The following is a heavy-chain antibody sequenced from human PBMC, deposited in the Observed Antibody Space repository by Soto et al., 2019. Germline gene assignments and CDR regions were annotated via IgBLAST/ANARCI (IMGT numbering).Heavy chain of an antibody. Sequence: QVQLVQSGTEVKKPGSSVKVSCKASGGTFRNYPINWVRQAPGQWLEWMGSIFPLTDIPDYAQNFQARLTITADKSTRTAYRELSSLTSDDTAMYFCARGPLVVLNYFESWGQGTLVTVSS. J-gene: IGHJ4*02. CDR3: ARGPLVVLNYFES. CDR1: GGTFRNYP. CDR2: IFPLTDIP. V-gene: IGHV1-69*02. D-gene: IGHD2-8*01.